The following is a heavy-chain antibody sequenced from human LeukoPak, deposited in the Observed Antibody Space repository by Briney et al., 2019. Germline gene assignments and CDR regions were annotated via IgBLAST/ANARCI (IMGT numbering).Heavy chain of an antibody. V-gene: IGHV1-69*04. CDR2: IIPILGIA. CDR1: GGTFSSYA. Sequence: SVKVSCKASGGTFSSYAISWVRQAPGQGLEWMGRIIPILGIANYAQKFQGRVTITADKSTSTAYMELSSLRSEDTAVYYCARGLVDTANNWFDPWGQGTLVTVSS. J-gene: IGHJ5*02. CDR3: ARGLVDTANNWFDP. D-gene: IGHD5-18*01.